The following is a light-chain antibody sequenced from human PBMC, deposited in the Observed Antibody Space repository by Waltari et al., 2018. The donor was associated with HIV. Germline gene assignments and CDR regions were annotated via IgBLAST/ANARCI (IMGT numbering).Light chain of an antibody. V-gene: IGKV3-15*01. Sequence: EVVMTQSPASLSLSPGERATLSCRASQSVSSYLAWYQQKPGQAPRLLIYGASTRATGVPARFSGSGSGTEFTLTISNLQSDDLALYYYQQYHIWSRGTFGGGTKVEIK. CDR2: GAS. J-gene: IGKJ4*01. CDR1: QSVSSY. CDR3: QQYHIWSRGT.